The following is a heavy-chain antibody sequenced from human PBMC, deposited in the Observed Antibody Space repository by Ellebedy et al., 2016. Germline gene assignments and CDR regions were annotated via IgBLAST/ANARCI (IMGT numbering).Heavy chain of an antibody. CDR1: GGSITTYY. CDR2: FDYRGDA. V-gene: IGHV4-59*01. J-gene: IGHJ4*02. D-gene: IGHD2-15*01. CDR3: ARGRRSHDQFAPFDF. Sequence: SETLSLTCTVSGGSITTYYWSWMRQPPGKGLEWIGYFDYRGDAEYNPSLKSRITISGDPSKNQFSLQLRSVTSADTALYYCARGRRSHDQFAPFDFWGQGILVIVST.